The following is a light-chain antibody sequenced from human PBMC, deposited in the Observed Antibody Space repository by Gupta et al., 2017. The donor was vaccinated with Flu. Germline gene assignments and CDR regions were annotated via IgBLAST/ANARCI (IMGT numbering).Light chain of an antibody. CDR3: EAWDDSRSGSWV. J-gene: IGLJ3*02. V-gene: IGLV1-47*01. Sequence: QSVLTQPPSASGTPGQRVTISCSGSSSNIGSNYVYWYQQLPGTAPKLLIYRNNQRPSGVPDRFSGSKSGTSAALAIIGLRSEDEADYYCEAWDDSRSGSWVFGGGTKLTVL. CDR1: SSNIGSNY. CDR2: RNN.